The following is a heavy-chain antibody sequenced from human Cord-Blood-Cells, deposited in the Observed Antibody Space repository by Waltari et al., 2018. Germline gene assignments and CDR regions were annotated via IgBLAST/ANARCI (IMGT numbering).Heavy chain of an antibody. CDR3: ARAVAASNFDY. J-gene: IGHJ4*02. CDR1: GFTFSSHS. Sequence: EVQLVESGGGLVKPGGSLRLSGAASGFTFSSHSMNWVRQAPGKGLEWVSSISSSSSYIYYADSVKGRFTISRDNAKNSLYLQMNSLRAEDTAVYYCARAVAASNFDYWGQGTLVTVSS. D-gene: IGHD6-19*01. CDR2: ISSSSSYI. V-gene: IGHV3-21*01.